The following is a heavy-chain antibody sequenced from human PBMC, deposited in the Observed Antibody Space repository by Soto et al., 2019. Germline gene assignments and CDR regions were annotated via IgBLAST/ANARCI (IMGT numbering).Heavy chain of an antibody. CDR1: GDSMTKNYRSWSMTNYYY. Sequence: SETLSLTCTVSGDSMTKNYRSWSMTNYYYWSWIRQTPGKGLEWIGYVESSGRTEYKPSLASRVTISVDTSKNQFSLKLGSVTAADTAVYYCAMGADTVYYYYGMDVWGQGTTVTVS. CDR3: AMGADTVYYYYGMDV. J-gene: IGHJ6*02. CDR2: VESSGRT. D-gene: IGHD5-18*01. V-gene: IGHV4-61*08.